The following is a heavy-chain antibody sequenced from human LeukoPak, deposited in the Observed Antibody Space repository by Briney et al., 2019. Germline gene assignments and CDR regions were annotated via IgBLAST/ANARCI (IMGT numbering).Heavy chain of an antibody. CDR2: ISAYNGNT. CDR3: ARVWDYYDSSGYYYFDY. Sequence: ASVKVSCKASGYTFTSYGISWVRQAPGQGLEWMGWISAYNGNTNYAQKLQGRVTMTTDTSTSTAYMELRSLRSDDTAVYYCARVWDYYDSSGYYYFDYWGQGTLVTVSS. CDR1: GYTFTSYG. D-gene: IGHD3-22*01. J-gene: IGHJ4*02. V-gene: IGHV1-18*01.